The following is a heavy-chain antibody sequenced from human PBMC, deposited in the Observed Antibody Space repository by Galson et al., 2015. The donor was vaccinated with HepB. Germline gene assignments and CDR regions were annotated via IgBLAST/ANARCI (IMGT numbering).Heavy chain of an antibody. J-gene: IGHJ4*02. D-gene: IGHD3-22*01. V-gene: IGHV3-74*01. CDR3: ARGGGYFYFDS. CDR2: MNGDGTSI. Sequence: SLRLSCAASGFTFSSYWMHWVRQAPGKGLVWVSRMNGDGTSISYADSVKGRFTISRDNANDTLYLQMNSLRAEDTAVYYCARGGGYFYFDSWGQGTLVTVSS. CDR1: GFTFSSYW.